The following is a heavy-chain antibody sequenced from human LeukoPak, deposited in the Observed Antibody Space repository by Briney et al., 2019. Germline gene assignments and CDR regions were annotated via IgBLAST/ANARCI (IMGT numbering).Heavy chain of an antibody. D-gene: IGHD5-18*01. Sequence: PGGSLRLSCAASGFTFSSYAMSWVRQAPGKGLEWVSAISGSGGSTYYADSVKGRFTISRDNSKNTLYLQMNSLRAEDTAVYYCAKDSVGRTAISGFDYWGQGTLVTVSS. CDR3: AKDSVGRTAISGFDY. J-gene: IGHJ4*02. CDR2: ISGSGGST. CDR1: GFTFSSYA. V-gene: IGHV3-23*01.